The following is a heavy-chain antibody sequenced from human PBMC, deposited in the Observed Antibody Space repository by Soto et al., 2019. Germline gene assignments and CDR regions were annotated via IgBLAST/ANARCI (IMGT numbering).Heavy chain of an antibody. CDR2: ISGGGGTT. V-gene: IGHV3-23*01. J-gene: IGHJ6*02. Sequence: EVPLSESGGGLVQPGGSLRLSCAASGFTFSSHVMNWVRQAPGKGLEWVAAISGGGGTTFYGDSVEGRFTMSRDNSKNTLFLQMNSLRAEDTAVYYCARGPRAPPPHDYGMDVWGQGTTVTVSS. CDR1: GFTFSSHV. CDR3: ARGPRAPPPHDYGMDV.